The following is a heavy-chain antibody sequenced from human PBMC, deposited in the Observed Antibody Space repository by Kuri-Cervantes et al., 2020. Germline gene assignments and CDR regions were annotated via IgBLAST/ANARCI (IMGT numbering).Heavy chain of an antibody. D-gene: IGHD6-19*01. CDR2: ISWDGGST. J-gene: IGHJ3*02. V-gene: IGHV3-43*01. Sequence: GGSLRLSCAASGFTFDDYTMHWVRQAPGKGLEWVSLISWDGGSTYYADSVKGRFTISRDNSKDSLYLQMDNLRTEDTALYYCGKDNGYSSGWYGAFDTWGLGTMVTVSS. CDR1: GFTFDDYT. CDR3: GKDNGYSSGWYGAFDT.